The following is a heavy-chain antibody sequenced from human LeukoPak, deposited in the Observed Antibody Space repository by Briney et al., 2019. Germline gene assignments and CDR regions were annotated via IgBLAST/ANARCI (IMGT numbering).Heavy chain of an antibody. V-gene: IGHV4-59*01. Sequence: SETLSLTCTVSGDSIRNYHWSWIRQPPGKGLEWIAYIYDTENTNYNPSFESRVTISIDTSKNQFSLKLSSVTAADTAIYYCARGGSGNIVWFDPWGQGTLVTVSS. J-gene: IGHJ5*02. CDR1: GDSIRNYH. D-gene: IGHD3-10*01. CDR3: ARGGSGNIVWFDP. CDR2: IYDTENT.